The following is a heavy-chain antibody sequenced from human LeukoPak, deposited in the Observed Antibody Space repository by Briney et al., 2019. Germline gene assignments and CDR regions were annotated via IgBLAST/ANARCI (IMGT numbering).Heavy chain of an antibody. CDR1: GYTFTSYD. V-gene: IGHV1-8*01. CDR2: MDPNSGNT. D-gene: IGHD2-2*02. Sequence: ASVKVSCKASGYTFTSYDINWVRQATGQGLEWMGWMDPNSGNTGYAQKFQGRVTMTRNTSISTAYMELSSLRSEDTAVYYCARRRRDCSSTSCYTGGYYYYYMDVWGKGTTVTVSS. J-gene: IGHJ6*03. CDR3: ARRRRDCSSTSCYTGGYYYYYMDV.